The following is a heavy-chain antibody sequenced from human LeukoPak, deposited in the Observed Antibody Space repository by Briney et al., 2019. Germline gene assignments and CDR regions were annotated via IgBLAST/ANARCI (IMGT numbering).Heavy chain of an antibody. J-gene: IGHJ4*02. V-gene: IGHV3-30*02. CDR1: GFTFSNHG. Sequence: GGSLRLSCAASGFTFSNHGFHWVRQAPGKGLEWVTFIRYDGSNKYYADSVKGRFTISRDNSKNTLYLQMNSLRAEDTAVYYCAKDSSYDFWSGYYSPGSYFDYWGQGTLVTVSS. CDR2: IRYDGSNK. CDR3: AKDSSYDFWSGYYSPGSYFDY. D-gene: IGHD3-3*01.